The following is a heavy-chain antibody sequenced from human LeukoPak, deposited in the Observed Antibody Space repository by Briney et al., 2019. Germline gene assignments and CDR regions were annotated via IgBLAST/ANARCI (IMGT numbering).Heavy chain of an antibody. V-gene: IGHV3-13*04. Sequence: GGSLRLSCAASGFTISTYDMHWVRQPTGKGLEWVSAIGTGGDTYYPDSVKGRFIISRENGRNSLYLEMNSVRAGDTAVYYCVRAPTSLPGTADRWGQGILVTVSS. CDR3: VRAPTSLPGTADR. CDR1: GFTISTYD. CDR2: IGTGGDT. D-gene: IGHD5-18*01. J-gene: IGHJ5*02.